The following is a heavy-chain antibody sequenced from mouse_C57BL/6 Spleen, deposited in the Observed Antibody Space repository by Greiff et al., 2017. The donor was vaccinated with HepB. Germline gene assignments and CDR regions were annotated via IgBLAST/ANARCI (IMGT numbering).Heavy chain of an antibody. V-gene: IGHV2-2*01. CDR2: IWSGGST. D-gene: IGHD4-1*01. CDR1: GFSLTSYG. CDR3: ARNFWDPYYAMDY. Sequence: VQLQQSGPGLVQPSQSLSLTCTVSGFSLTSYGVHWVRQSPGKGLEWLGVIWSGGSTDYNAAFISTRSISKDNSKMQGFLTMNSLQADDTAIYYCARNFWDPYYAMDYWGQGTSVTVSS. J-gene: IGHJ4*01.